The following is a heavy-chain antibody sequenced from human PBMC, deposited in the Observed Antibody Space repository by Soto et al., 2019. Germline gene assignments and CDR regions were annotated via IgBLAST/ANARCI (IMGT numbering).Heavy chain of an antibody. CDR3: ATSQGSSTSLEICYYYCDGMDV. CDR2: IIPIPDTK. J-gene: IGHJ6*02. CDR1: GGTFSSYA. V-gene: IGHV1-69*01. Sequence: QVQLVQSGAEVKKPGSSVKVSCKASGGTFSSYAISWVRQAPGQGLEWMGGIIPIPDTKNYAQKFQGRVTSTAEESTSTAYMELSSLRSEDTAVYDCATSQGSSTSLEICYYYCDGMDVWGQGTTVTVSS. D-gene: IGHD2-2*01.